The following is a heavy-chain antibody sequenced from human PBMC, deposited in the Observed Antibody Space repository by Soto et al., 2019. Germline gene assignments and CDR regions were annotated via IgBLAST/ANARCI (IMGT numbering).Heavy chain of an antibody. D-gene: IGHD3-16*01. V-gene: IGHV5-51*01. Sequence: PGESLKISCQTSGYTFSSNWIGWVRQMPGKCLEWMGIIYPGDSETRYSPSFQGQVTISADRSFSTAYLQWTSLQASDTAMYYCARLSRASFALDVWGQGTTVTVS. CDR3: ARLSRASFALDV. J-gene: IGHJ6*02. CDR2: IYPGDSET. CDR1: GYTFSSNW.